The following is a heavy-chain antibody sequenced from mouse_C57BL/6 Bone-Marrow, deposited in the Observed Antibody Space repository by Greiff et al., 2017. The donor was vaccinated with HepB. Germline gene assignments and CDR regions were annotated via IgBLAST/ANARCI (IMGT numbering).Heavy chain of an antibody. J-gene: IGHJ4*01. CDR3: ARGTVVAEYYAMDY. Sequence: EVQRVESGGGLVKPGGSLKLSCAASGFTFSSYAMSWVRQTPEKRLEWVATISDGGSYTYYPDNVKGRFTISRDNAKNNLYLQMSHLKSEDTAMYYCARGTVVAEYYAMDYWGQGTSVTVSS. CDR2: ISDGGSYT. D-gene: IGHD1-1*01. V-gene: IGHV5-4*01. CDR1: GFTFSSYA.